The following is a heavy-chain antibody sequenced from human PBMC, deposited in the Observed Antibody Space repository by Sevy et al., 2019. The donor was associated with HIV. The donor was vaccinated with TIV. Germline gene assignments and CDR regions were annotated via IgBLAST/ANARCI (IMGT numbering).Heavy chain of an antibody. D-gene: IGHD6-19*01. V-gene: IGHV3-23*01. CDR1: GFTFSSYA. Sequence: GGSLRLSCAASGFTFSSYAMSWVRQAPGKGLEWVSAISGSGGSTYYVDSVKGRFTISRDNSKNTLYLQMNSLRAEDKDVYYCAKDQGSLYYYYGMDVWGQGTTVTVSS. J-gene: IGHJ6*02. CDR3: AKDQGSLYYYYGMDV. CDR2: ISGSGGST.